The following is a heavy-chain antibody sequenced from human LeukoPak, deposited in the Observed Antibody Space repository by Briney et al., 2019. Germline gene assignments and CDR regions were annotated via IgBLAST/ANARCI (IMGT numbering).Heavy chain of an antibody. D-gene: IGHD6-25*01. J-gene: IGHJ3*02. CDR1: GFTFSSYW. V-gene: IGHV3-74*01. CDR3: ARVGGVSGRAFDM. CDR2: IRGDGTST. Sequence: PGGSLRLSCAASGFTFSSYWMHWVRQDPGKELVWVSGIRGDGTSTSYADSVKGRFTISRDNAKNTLYLQMNSLRVEDTAVYYCARVGGVSGRAFDMWGQGTMVTVSS.